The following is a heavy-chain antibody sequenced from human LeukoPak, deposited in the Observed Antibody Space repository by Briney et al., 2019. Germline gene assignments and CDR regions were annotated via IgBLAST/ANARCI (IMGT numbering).Heavy chain of an antibody. CDR1: GFTFSSNY. V-gene: IGHV3-53*01. CDR3: ARRLYIVRGAFDI. J-gene: IGHJ3*02. Sequence: QSGGSLRLSCAASGFTFSSNYINWVRQAPGKGLEWVSLIYSGGTTYYADSVKGRFTISRDNSKNTVHLQMNNLRAEDTAMYFCARRLYIVRGAFDIWGQGTMVTVSS. CDR2: IYSGGTT. D-gene: IGHD2/OR15-2a*01.